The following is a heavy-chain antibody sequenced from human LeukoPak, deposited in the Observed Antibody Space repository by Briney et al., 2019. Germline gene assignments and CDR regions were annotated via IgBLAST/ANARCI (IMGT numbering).Heavy chain of an antibody. CDR3: AKAVVVGASNFDC. CDR2: ISASGDSA. Sequence: PGGSLRLSCAASGXTFSSYAMSWVRQAPGKGLEWVAAISASGDSAYYADSVKGRVTISRDNSRSTLYLQMSSLRAEDTAIHYCAKAVVVGASNFDCWGQGTLVTVSS. V-gene: IGHV3-23*01. CDR1: GXTFSSYA. D-gene: IGHD1-26*01. J-gene: IGHJ4*02.